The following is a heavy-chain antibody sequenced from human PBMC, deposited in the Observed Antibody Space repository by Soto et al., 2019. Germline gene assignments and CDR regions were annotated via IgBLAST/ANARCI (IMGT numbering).Heavy chain of an antibody. V-gene: IGHV1-69*06. CDR3: VRVVAIPGYPDN. CDR1: GATFSSYA. CDR2: IVPTVDTS. Sequence: SVKVSCKTSGATFSSYAITWVRQAPGQGLEWMGGIVPTVDTSTYAQKIQGRVTITADKFTNTVYMELSSLRSDDTAVYYCVRVVAIPGYPDNWG. D-gene: IGHD2-15*01. J-gene: IGHJ4*03.